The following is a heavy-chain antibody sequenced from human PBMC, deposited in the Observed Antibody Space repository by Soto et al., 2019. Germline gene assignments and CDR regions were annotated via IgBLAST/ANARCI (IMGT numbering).Heavy chain of an antibody. CDR1: GGSVSSGSYC. D-gene: IGHD6-13*01. CDR2: ILYSGST. Sequence: PSETLSLTCTVSGGSVSSGSYCWSWIRQPPGKGLEWIGYILYSGSTNYNPSLKSRVNMSVATSKNQFSLKLTSVTAADTAVYYCARLRSMAAAGTFDYWGQGTLVTAPQ. CDR3: ARLRSMAAAGTFDY. V-gene: IGHV4-61*01. J-gene: IGHJ4*02.